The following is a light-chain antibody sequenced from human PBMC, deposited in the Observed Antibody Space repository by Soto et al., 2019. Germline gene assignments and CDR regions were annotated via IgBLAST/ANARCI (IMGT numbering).Light chain of an antibody. CDR2: AAS. Sequence: AIRMTQSPSSFSASTGDRVTITCRASQGISSYLAWYQQKPGKAPKLLIYAASTLQSGVPSRFSGSGSGTDFTLTISCLPSEDFATYYCQQYYSYPPTFGGGTKVEI. CDR3: QQYYSYPPT. CDR1: QGISSY. V-gene: IGKV1-8*01. J-gene: IGKJ4*01.